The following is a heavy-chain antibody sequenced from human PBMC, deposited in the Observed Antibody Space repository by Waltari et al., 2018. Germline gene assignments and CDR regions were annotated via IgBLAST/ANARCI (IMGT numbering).Heavy chain of an antibody. V-gene: IGHV3-7*04. CDR3: ARADYGGSADYDY. Sequence: EVQLVESGGTLVRPGGSLRLSCVASGFTFSSCWMTWVRQAPGKGLGWVGNINEEGSGKFDVDSVTGRCSISRDNAKNSLDLQMNTLTVEDTAVYYCARADYGGSADYDYWGQGTLVTVSS. D-gene: IGHD4-17*01. J-gene: IGHJ4*02. CDR2: INEEGSGK. CDR1: GFTFSSCW.